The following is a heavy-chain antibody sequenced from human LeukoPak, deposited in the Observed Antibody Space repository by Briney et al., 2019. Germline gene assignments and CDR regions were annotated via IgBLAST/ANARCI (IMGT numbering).Heavy chain of an antibody. Sequence: GGSLRLSCAASGFTVSSNYMSWVRQAPGKGLEWISYIGSSGSPTHYADSVGGRFTISRDNAKNSLYLQMNSLRDEDTAVYFCARRPYSDTSGRLSDVWGQGTTVTVSS. J-gene: IGHJ6*02. CDR3: ARRPYSDTSGRLSDV. V-gene: IGHV3-48*02. D-gene: IGHD3-22*01. CDR2: IGSSGSPT. CDR1: GFTVSSNY.